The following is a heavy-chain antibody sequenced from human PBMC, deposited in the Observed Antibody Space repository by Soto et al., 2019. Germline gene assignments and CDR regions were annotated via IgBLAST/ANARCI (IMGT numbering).Heavy chain of an antibody. Sequence: GASVKVSCKASGGTFSSYAISWVRQAPGQGLEWMGGIIPIFGTANYAQKFQGRVTITADESTSTAYMELSSLRSEDTAVCYCAREEYYGSGSTAHWFDPWGQGTLVTVSS. CDR1: GGTFSSYA. D-gene: IGHD3-10*01. J-gene: IGHJ5*02. CDR2: IIPIFGTA. V-gene: IGHV1-69*13. CDR3: AREEYYGSGSTAHWFDP.